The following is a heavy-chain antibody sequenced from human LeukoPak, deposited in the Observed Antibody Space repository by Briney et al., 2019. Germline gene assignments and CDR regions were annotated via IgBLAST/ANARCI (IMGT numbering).Heavy chain of an antibody. V-gene: IGHV4-34*01. CDR1: GGSFSGYY. CDR3: ARVGAAAGFNFDY. CDR2: INHSGST. J-gene: IGHJ4*02. D-gene: IGHD6-13*01. Sequence: PSETLSLTCAVYGGSFSGYYWSWIRQPPGKGLEWIGEINHSGSTNYNPSLKSRVTISVDTSKNQFSPKLNSVTAADTAVYYCARVGAAAGFNFDYWGQGTLVTVSS.